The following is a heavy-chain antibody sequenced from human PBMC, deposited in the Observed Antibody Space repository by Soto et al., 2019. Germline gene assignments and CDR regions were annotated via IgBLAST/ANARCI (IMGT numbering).Heavy chain of an antibody. D-gene: IGHD3-10*01. CDR3: ATGSRGAGYYYYYIDV. V-gene: IGHV4-31*03. Sequence: SETLSLTCTVSGGSISSGGYYWSWIRQHPGKGLEWIGYIYYSGSTYYNPSLKSRVTISVDTSKNQFSLKLSSVTAADTAVYYCATGSRGAGYYYYYIDVPGKGTSVTV. CDR1: GGSISSGGYY. J-gene: IGHJ6*03. CDR2: IYYSGST.